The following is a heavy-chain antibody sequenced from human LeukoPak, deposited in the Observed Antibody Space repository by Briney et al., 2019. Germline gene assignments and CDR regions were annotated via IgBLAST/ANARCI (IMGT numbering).Heavy chain of an antibody. Sequence: GASVKVSCKASGYTFTSYAMNWVRQAPGQGLEWMGWINTNTGNPTYAQGFTGRFVFSLDTSVSTAYLQISSLKAEDTAVYYCARVLPDSVYDLWSGYDFHDNWFDPWGQGTLVTVSS. CDR3: ARVLPDSVYDLWSGYDFHDNWFDP. CDR2: INTNTGNP. CDR1: GYTFTSYA. V-gene: IGHV7-4-1*02. J-gene: IGHJ5*02. D-gene: IGHD3-3*01.